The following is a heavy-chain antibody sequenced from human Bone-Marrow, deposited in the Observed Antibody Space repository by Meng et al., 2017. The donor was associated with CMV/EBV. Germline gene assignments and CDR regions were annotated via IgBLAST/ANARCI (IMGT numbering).Heavy chain of an antibody. Sequence: GESLKISCAASGFTFSSYGMHWVRQAPGKGLEWVSVICSGDTTHYADSVKGRFIISRDNSMNTLYLQMDSLRAEDTAVYYCVVGHDSRKVAYWGQGTLVTVSS. CDR1: GFTFSSYG. CDR3: VVGHDSRKVAY. V-gene: IGHV3-NL1*01. D-gene: IGHD2-15*01. CDR2: ICSGDTT. J-gene: IGHJ4*02.